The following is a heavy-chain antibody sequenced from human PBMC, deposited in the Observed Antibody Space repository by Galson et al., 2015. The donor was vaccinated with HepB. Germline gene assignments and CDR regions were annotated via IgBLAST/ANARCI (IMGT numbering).Heavy chain of an antibody. Sequence: SVKVSCKASGYTFTSYYMHWVRQAPGQGLEWMGIINPSGGSTSYAQKFQGRVTMTRDASTSTVYMELSSLRSEDTAVYYCARGDPVRGVTPYYYYGMDVWGQGTTVTVSS. CDR2: INPSGGST. CDR1: GYTFTSYY. V-gene: IGHV1-46*03. CDR3: ARGDPVRGVTPYYYYGMDV. D-gene: IGHD3-10*01. J-gene: IGHJ6*02.